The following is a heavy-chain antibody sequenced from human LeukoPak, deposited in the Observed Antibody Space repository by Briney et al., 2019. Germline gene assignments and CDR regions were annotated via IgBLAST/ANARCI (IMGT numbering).Heavy chain of an antibody. CDR1: GYSFSNYG. CDR2: INPSGGST. Sequence: ASVKVSCKASGYSFSNYGMSWVRQAPGQGLEWMGIINPSGGSTSYAQKFQGRVTMTRDTSTSTVYMELSSLRSEDTAVYYCARDGYCSSTSCYYFDYWGQGTLVTVSS. CDR3: ARDGYCSSTSCYYFDY. V-gene: IGHV1-46*01. J-gene: IGHJ4*02. D-gene: IGHD2-2*01.